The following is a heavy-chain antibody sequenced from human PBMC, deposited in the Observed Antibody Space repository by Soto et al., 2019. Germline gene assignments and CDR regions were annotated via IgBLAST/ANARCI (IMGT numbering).Heavy chain of an antibody. J-gene: IGHJ6*02. V-gene: IGHV3-23*01. Sequence: GGSLRLSCAASGFTFSSYAMSWVRQAPGKGLEWVSAISGSGGSTYSADSVKGRFTISRDNSKNTLYLQMNSLRAEDTAVYYCAKELAGSGSYYYYYGMDVWGQGTTVTVSS. CDR2: ISGSGGST. D-gene: IGHD3-10*01. CDR1: GFTFSSYA. CDR3: AKELAGSGSYYYYYGMDV.